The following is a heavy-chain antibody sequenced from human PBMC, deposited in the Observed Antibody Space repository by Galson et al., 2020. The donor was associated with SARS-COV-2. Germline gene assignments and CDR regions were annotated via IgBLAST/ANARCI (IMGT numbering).Heavy chain of an antibody. Sequence: SETLSLTCAVYGGSFSGYYWSWIRQPPGKGLEWIGEINHSGSTNYNPSLKSRVTISVDTSKNQFSLKLSSVTAADTAVYYCARGSRWLLWFGELFHYFDYWGQGTLVTVSS. CDR3: ARGSRWLLWFGELFHYFDY. V-gene: IGHV4-34*01. CDR1: GGSFSGYY. J-gene: IGHJ4*02. CDR2: INHSGST. D-gene: IGHD3-10*01.